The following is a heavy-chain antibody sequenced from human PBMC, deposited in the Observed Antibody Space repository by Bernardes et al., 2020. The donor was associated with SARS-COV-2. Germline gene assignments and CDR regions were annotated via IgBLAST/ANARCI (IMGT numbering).Heavy chain of an antibody. Sequence: GGSLRLSCVVSGFTFSTYWMHWVRQAPGKGLKWVSRINEDGTITTYADSVKGRFTISRDNAKNTLFLQMNSLRAEDTATYYCVRDLGGARGSWGQGTLVTVSS. D-gene: IGHD2-15*01. CDR3: VRDLGGARGS. CDR2: INEDGTIT. CDR1: GFTFSTYW. V-gene: IGHV3-74*01. J-gene: IGHJ4*02.